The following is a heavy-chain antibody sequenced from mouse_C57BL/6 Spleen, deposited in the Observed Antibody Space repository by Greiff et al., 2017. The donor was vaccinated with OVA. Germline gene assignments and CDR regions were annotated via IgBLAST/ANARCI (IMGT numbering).Heavy chain of an antibody. CDR2: IHPNSGST. Sequence: VQLQQPGAELVKPGASVKLSCKASGYTFTSYWMHWVKQRPGQGLEWIGMIHPNSGSTNYNEKFKSKATLTVDKSSSTAYMQLSSLTSEESAVYYCARIYDYDGSHYYAMDYWGQGTSVTVSS. CDR3: ARIYDYDGSHYYAMDY. J-gene: IGHJ4*01. D-gene: IGHD2-4*01. V-gene: IGHV1-64*01. CDR1: GYTFTSYW.